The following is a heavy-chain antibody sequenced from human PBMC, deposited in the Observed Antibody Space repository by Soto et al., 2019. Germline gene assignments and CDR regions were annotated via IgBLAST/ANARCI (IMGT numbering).Heavy chain of an antibody. V-gene: IGHV5-51*01. CDR1: GYSFTSYW. J-gene: IGHJ6*03. CDR3: ARHGIVVVPAARGQDYYYYMDV. D-gene: IGHD2-2*01. Sequence: GESLKISCKGSGYSFTSYWIGLVRQMPGKGLEWMGIIYPGDSDTRYSPSFQGQVTISADKSISTAYLQWSSLKASDTAMYYCARHGIVVVPAARGQDYYYYMDVWGKGTTVTVSS. CDR2: IYPGDSDT.